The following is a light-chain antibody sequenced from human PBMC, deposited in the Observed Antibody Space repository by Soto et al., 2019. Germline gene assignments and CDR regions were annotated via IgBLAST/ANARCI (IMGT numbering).Light chain of an antibody. Sequence: DIVMRQSPLSLPVTPGEPASISCRSNQSLPHNNGYNYLDWYMQKPGQSPQLLISLGPDRASGVPDRFGGSGSGTDFTLKISGVEAADVGVYYCEQALQSLTLGQGTRVEI. CDR3: EQALQSLT. CDR1: QSLPHNNGYNY. CDR2: LGP. J-gene: IGKJ5*01. V-gene: IGKV2-28*01.